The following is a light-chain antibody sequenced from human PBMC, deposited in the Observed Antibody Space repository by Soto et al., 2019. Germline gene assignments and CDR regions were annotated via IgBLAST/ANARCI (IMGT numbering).Light chain of an antibody. CDR3: AAWDASLDGYV. J-gene: IGLJ1*01. V-gene: IGLV1-44*01. CDR2: SYD. CDR1: SSNLGDNT. Sequence: QSALTQPPSASGTPGQRVTISCSTSSSNLGDNTVNWYQHVPGTAPKLLIYSYDQRPSGVPDRFSGSKSGTSASLAISGLQSEYEADYYCAAWDASLDGYVFGTGTKVTVL.